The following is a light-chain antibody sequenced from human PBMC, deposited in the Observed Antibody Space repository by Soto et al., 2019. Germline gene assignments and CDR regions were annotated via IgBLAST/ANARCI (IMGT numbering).Light chain of an antibody. V-gene: IGKV1-5*01. J-gene: IGKJ1*01. CDR1: RSISDW. CDR3: LQDSSHSWT. Sequence: DIQRTQSPSTLSPSVGDRVTITCRASRSISDWLAWYQQKPGKAPKLLIFDTSSLKSGVPSRFSGSGSGTEFTLTISRLQPDDVATYYCLQDSSHSWTFGQGTKVDI. CDR2: DTS.